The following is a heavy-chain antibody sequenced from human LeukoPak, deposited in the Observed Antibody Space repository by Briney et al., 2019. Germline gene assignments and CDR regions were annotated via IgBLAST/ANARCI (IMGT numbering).Heavy chain of an antibody. Sequence: PSETLSLTCTVSGGSISSYYWSWIRQPPGKGLEWIGYIYYSGSTNYNPSLKSRVTISVDTSKNQFSPKLSSVTAADTAVYYCARGREYNWNYVYYYMDVWGKGTTVTVSS. V-gene: IGHV4-59*01. CDR2: IYYSGST. CDR1: GGSISSYY. CDR3: ARGREYNWNYVYYYMDV. D-gene: IGHD1-7*01. J-gene: IGHJ6*03.